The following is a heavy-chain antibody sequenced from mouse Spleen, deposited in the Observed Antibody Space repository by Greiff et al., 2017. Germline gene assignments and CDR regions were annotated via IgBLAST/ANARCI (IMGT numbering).Heavy chain of an antibody. CDR3: AREGSTVVAPYFDV. D-gene: IGHD1-1*01. CDR1: GYAFTNYL. CDR2: INPGSGGT. Sequence: VQLVESGAELVRPGTSVKVSCKASGYAFTNYLIEWVKQRPGQGLEWIGVINPGSGGTNYNEKFKGKATLTADKSSSTAYMQLSSLTSEDSAVYFCAREGSTVVAPYFDVWGAGTTVTVSS. J-gene: IGHJ1*01. V-gene: IGHV1-54*01.